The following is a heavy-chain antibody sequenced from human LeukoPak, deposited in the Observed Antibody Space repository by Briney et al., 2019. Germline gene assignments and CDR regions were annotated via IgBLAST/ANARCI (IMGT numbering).Heavy chain of an antibody. D-gene: IGHD4-17*01. J-gene: IGHJ4*02. CDR1: GFTFSSYS. CDR2: ISSSSSTI. Sequence: QSGGSLRLSCAASGFTFSSYSMNWVRQAPGKGLEWVSYISSSSSTIYYADSVKGRFTISRDNAKNSLYLQMNSLRAEDTAVYYCARVHYLNGDYYWGQGILVTVSS. V-gene: IGHV3-48*01. CDR3: ARVHYLNGDYY.